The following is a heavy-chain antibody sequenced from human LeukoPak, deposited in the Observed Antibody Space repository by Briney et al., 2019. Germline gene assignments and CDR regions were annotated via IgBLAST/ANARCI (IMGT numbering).Heavy chain of an antibody. J-gene: IGHJ4*02. Sequence: GGSLRLSCAASGFTFSTYAMNWVRQAPGKGLEWVSGISDSGGGTYYADSVKGRFTISRDNAKNSLYLQMNSLRAEDTAVYYCARAEWWYWGQGTLVTVSS. CDR3: ARAEWWY. D-gene: IGHD2-8*01. CDR1: GFTFSTYA. V-gene: IGHV3-23*01. CDR2: ISDSGGGT.